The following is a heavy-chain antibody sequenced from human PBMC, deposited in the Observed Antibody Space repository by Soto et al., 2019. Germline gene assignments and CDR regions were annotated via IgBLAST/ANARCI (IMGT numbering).Heavy chain of an antibody. Sequence: PGGSLRLSCAASGFTFSYYALHWVRRAPGKGLEWVSSISGIRDYIRYADSVKGRFTISRDNANTSLYLQMNSLTAEDTAVYYCGREGVHNYNEYYFDYWGQGTLVTVSS. V-gene: IGHV3-21*06. CDR2: ISGIRDYI. J-gene: IGHJ4*02. D-gene: IGHD3-22*01. CDR3: GREGVHNYNEYYFDY. CDR1: GFTFSYYA.